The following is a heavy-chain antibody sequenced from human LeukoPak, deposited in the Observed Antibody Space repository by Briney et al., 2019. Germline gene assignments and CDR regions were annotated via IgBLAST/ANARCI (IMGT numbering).Heavy chain of an antibody. CDR2: INIAGSVT. D-gene: IGHD2-15*01. J-gene: IGHJ4*02. V-gene: IGHV3-74*01. Sequence: GGSLRLSCTVSGFSFSTYSMNWVRQAPGKGLVWVSRINIAGSVTTYADSVKGRFTISRDNAKNTLYLQMNSLRAEDTAVYYCARDMVDWGQGTLVTVSS. CDR3: ARDMVD. CDR1: GFSFSTYS.